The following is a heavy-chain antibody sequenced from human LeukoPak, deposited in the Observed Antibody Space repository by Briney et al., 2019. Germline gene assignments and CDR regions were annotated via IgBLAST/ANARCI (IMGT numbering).Heavy chain of an antibody. J-gene: IGHJ6*02. CDR3: ARDPRSGSYYYYYGMDV. CDR2: ISAYNGNT. D-gene: IGHD1-26*01. Sequence: ASVKVSCKAPGYTFTSYGISWVRQAPGQGLEWMGWISAYNGNTNYAQKLQGRVTMTTDTSTSTAYMELRSLRSDDTAVYYCARDPRSGSYYYYYGMDVWGQGTTVTVSS. V-gene: IGHV1-18*01. CDR1: GYTFTSYG.